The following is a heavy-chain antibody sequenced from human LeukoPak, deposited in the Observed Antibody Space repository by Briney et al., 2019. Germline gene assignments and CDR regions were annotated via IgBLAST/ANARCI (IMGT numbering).Heavy chain of an antibody. Sequence: PGGSLRLARSASGFTFSSYWMDWVRQAPGKGLGWVSRIISDGSSTSYADSVKGRFTISRDNAKNTLYLQMNSLRAEDMAVYYCARDSIVGATPFDYWGQGTLVTVSS. CDR2: IISDGSST. CDR3: ARDSIVGATPFDY. J-gene: IGHJ4*02. D-gene: IGHD1-26*01. CDR1: GFTFSSYW. V-gene: IGHV3-74*01.